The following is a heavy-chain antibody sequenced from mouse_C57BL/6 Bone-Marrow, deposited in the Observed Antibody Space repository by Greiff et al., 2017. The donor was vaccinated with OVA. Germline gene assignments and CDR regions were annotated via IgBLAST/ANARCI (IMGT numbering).Heavy chain of an antibody. D-gene: IGHD1-1*01. CDR1: GYAFTNYL. V-gene: IGHV1-54*01. Sequence: VQLQQSGAELVRPGTSVKVSCKASGYAFTNYLLEWVKQRPGQGLEWIGVINPGSGGTNYNEKFKGKATLTADKSSSTAYMQLSSLTSEDSAVYFCARGNYGSYWYFDVWGTGTTVTVSS. CDR2: INPGSGGT. J-gene: IGHJ1*03. CDR3: ARGNYGSYWYFDV.